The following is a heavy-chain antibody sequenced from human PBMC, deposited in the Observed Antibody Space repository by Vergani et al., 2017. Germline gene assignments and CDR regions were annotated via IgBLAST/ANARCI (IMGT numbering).Heavy chain of an antibody. J-gene: IGHJ5*02. Sequence: QVQLVQSGAEVKKPGASVTVSCKASGYTFTSYGISWVRQAPGQGLEWMGWISAYNGNTNYAQKLQGRVTMTTDTSTSTAYMELRSLRSDDTAVYYCARIVDYYGSGSYYYNWFDPWGQGTLVTVSS. CDR2: ISAYNGNT. V-gene: IGHV1-18*04. CDR3: ARIVDYYGSGSYYYNWFDP. CDR1: GYTFTSYG. D-gene: IGHD3-10*01.